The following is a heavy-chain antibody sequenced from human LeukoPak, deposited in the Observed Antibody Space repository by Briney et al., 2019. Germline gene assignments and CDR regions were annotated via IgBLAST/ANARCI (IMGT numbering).Heavy chain of an antibody. V-gene: IGHV4-59*12. CDR3: ARGPSLGAHLDY. J-gene: IGHJ4*02. Sequence: PSETLSLTCTVSGGSISSYYWSWIRQPPGKGLEWIGYIYYSGSTNYNPSLKSRVTISVDKSKNQFSLKFNSVTAADTAVYYCARGPSLGAHLDYWGQGTLVTVSS. CDR1: GGSISSYY. CDR2: IYYSGST. D-gene: IGHD1-26*01.